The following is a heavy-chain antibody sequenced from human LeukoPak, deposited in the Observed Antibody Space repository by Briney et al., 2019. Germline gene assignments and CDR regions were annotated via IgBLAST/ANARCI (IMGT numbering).Heavy chain of an antibody. Sequence: ASVKVSCKASGYTFTTYGINWVRQAPGQGLEWMGWISVYNDNTYYTQKLQGRVTMTTDTSTSTAYMELGSLISDDTAVYYCERGVSSWYYGMDVWGQGTTVIVSS. D-gene: IGHD6-13*01. CDR3: ERGVSSWYYGMDV. V-gene: IGHV1-18*01. CDR2: ISVYNDNT. CDR1: GYTFTTYG. J-gene: IGHJ6*02.